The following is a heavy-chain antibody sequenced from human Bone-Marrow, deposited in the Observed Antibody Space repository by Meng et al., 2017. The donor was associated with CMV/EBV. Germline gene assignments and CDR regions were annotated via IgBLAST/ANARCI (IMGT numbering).Heavy chain of an antibody. D-gene: IGHD3-16*02. CDR1: GFTFSSYA. J-gene: IGHJ4*02. CDR3: ARDRYKDYDYVWGSYRLYTYYFDY. Sequence: GESLKISCAASGFTFSSYAMHWVRQAPGKGLEWVAVISYDGSNKYYADSVKGRFTISRDNSKNTLYQQMNSLRAEDTAVYYCARDRYKDYDYVWGSYRLYTYYFDYWGQGTLVTVSS. V-gene: IGHV3-30-3*01. CDR2: ISYDGSNK.